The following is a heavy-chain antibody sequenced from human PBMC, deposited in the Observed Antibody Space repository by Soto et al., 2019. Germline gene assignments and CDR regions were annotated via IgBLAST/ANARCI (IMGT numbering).Heavy chain of an antibody. CDR2: ISYDGSNK. D-gene: IGHD3-9*01. CDR3: AKPPLYYAILTGYPSSDAFDI. J-gene: IGHJ3*02. V-gene: IGHV3-30*18. CDR1: GFTFSSYG. Sequence: QVQLVESGGGVVQPGRSLRLSCAASGFTFSSYGMHWVRQAPGKGLEWVAVISYDGSNKYYADSVKGRFTISRDNSKNTLSLQMSSLRVEETAVYYCAKPPLYYAILTGYPSSDAFDIWGQGTMVTVSS.